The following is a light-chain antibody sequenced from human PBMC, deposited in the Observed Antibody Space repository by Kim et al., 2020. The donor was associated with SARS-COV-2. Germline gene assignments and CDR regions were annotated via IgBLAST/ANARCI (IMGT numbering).Light chain of an antibody. J-gene: IGKJ1*01. CDR3: QQYNNWPTWT. Sequence: SPGERATLSCQASQSVSSNLAWYQQTPGQAPRLLIYGASTRATGIPARFSGSGSGTEFTLTISSLQSEDFAVYYCQQYNNWPTWTFGQGTKVDIK. V-gene: IGKV3-15*01. CDR2: GAS. CDR1: QSVSSN.